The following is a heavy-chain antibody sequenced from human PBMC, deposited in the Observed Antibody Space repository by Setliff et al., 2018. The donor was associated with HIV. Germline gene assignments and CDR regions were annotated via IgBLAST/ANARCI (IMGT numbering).Heavy chain of an antibody. CDR3: AALAAVFGY. CDR1: GFTFSYYG. CDR2: IRYDDTYK. V-gene: IGHV3-30*02. D-gene: IGHD2-15*01. Sequence: PGGSLRLSCATSGFTFSYYGMHWVRQAPGKGLEWVAFIRYDDTYKYYADSVKGRFTISRDNSKNTLYLQMNSLRAEDTAVYYCAALAAVFGYWGQGTVVTVSS. J-gene: IGHJ4*02.